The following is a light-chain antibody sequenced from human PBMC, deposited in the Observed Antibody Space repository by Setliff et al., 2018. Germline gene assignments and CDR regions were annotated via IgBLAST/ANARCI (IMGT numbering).Light chain of an antibody. CDR3: NAFTAGTTDV. J-gene: IGLJ1*01. Sequence: QSVLTQPASVSGSPGQSITIYCSGTSNDVGSYDLVSWYQQHPGNAPKLIIYGVSDRPSGVSSRFSGSKSGNTASLTISGLQTEDEADYYWNAFTAGTTDVFGTGTKVTVL. V-gene: IGLV2-14*03. CDR2: GVS. CDR1: SNDVGSYDL.